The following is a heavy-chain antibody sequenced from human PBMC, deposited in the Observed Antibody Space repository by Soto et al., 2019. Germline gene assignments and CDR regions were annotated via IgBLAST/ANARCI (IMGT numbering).Heavy chain of an antibody. V-gene: IGHV4-39*01. J-gene: IGHJ5*02. CDR2: IYYTGNT. D-gene: IGHD6-19*01. Sequence: PSETLSLTCNVSGGSISTSNYYWGWIRQPPGKGLEWIGSIYYTGNTYYNPSLKSRVTISVDTSKNQFSLKLGSVTAADTAVYYCAERYSSGWYSSWFDPWGQGTLVTVSS. CDR1: GGSISTSNYY. CDR3: AERYSSGWYSSWFDP.